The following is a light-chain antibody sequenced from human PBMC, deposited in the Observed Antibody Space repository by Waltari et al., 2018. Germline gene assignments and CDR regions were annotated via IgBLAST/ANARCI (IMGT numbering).Light chain of an antibody. Sequence: ETVMTQSPATLFVSAGERATLFCGASQSVRRHLAWSQQKPGQAQRLIIYDASTRSAGIPARFSGSGSGTEFSLTISSLQSEDFAIYHCHQYNYWPPWTFGQGTKVEIK. CDR1: QSVRRH. CDR3: HQYNYWPPWT. J-gene: IGKJ1*01. V-gene: IGKV3-15*01. CDR2: DAS.